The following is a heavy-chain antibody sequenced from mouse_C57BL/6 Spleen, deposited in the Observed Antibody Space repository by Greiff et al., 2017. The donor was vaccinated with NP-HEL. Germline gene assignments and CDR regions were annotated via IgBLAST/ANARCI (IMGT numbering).Heavy chain of an antibody. V-gene: IGHV5-9*01. J-gene: IGHJ4*01. D-gene: IGHD1-1*01. CDR1: GFTFSSYT. CDR3: ARQGLRSYYAMDY. Sequence: EVHLVESGGGLVKPGGSLKLSCAASGFTFSSYTMSWVRQTPETRLEWVATISGGGGNTYYPDSVKGRVTISRDNAKNTLYLQMSSLRSEDTALYYCARQGLRSYYAMDYWGQGTSGTVSS. CDR2: ISGGGGNT.